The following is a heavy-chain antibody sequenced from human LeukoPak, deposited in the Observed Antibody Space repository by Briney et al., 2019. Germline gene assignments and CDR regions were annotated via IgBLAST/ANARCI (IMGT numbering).Heavy chain of an antibody. CDR2: IIPILGIA. Sequence: RASVKVSCKASGGTFSSYAISWVRQAPGQGLEWMGRIIPILGIANYAQKFQGRVTVTADKSTSTAYMELSSLRSEDTAVYYCARDIGELGDYWGQGTLVTVSS. V-gene: IGHV1-69*04. CDR1: GGTFSSYA. D-gene: IGHD1-7*01. CDR3: ARDIGELGDY. J-gene: IGHJ4*02.